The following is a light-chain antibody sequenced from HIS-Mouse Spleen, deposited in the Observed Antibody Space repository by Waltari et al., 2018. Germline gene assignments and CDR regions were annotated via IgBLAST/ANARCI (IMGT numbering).Light chain of an antibody. J-gene: IGLJ2*01. CDR2: GKN. CDR1: SLRIYY. CDR3: NSRDSSGNHVV. Sequence: SSELTQDPAVSVALGQTVMITCQGDSLRIYYASWYQQKPVQAPVLVIYGKNNRPSGIPVRFSGSSSGITASLTITGAQAEDEADYYCNSRDSSGNHVVFGGWTKLTVL. V-gene: IGLV3-19*01.